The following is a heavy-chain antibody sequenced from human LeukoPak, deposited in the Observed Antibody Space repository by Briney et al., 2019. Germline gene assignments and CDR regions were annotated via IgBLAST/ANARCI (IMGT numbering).Heavy chain of an antibody. Sequence: GDYXXSWIRQLPGXGLEWIGYIYYSGSTYYNPSLKSRLTISVDTSKNQFSLKLSSVTAADTAVYYCAGRRGNTSGFQGYYFDYWGQGTLVTVSS. CDR2: IYYSGST. CDR1: GDYX. V-gene: IGHV4-31*02. J-gene: IGHJ4*02. CDR3: AGRRGNTSGFQGYYFDY. D-gene: IGHD6-19*01.